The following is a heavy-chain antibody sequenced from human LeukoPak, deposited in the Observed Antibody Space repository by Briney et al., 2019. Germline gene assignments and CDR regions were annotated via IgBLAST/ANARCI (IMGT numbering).Heavy chain of an antibody. D-gene: IGHD6-19*01. CDR3: AKIPYSSGWVQNWFDP. V-gene: IGHV3-23*01. Sequence: GGSLRLSCAASGFTFSSYAMSWVRQAPGKGLEWISAISGSGGSTYYADSVKGRFTISRDNSKNTLYLQMNSLRAEDTAVYYCAKIPYSSGWVQNWFDPWGQGTLVTVSS. CDR1: GFTFSSYA. J-gene: IGHJ5*02. CDR2: ISGSGGST.